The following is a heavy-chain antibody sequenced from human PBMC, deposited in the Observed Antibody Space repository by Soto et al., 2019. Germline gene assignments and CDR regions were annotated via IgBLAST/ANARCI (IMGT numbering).Heavy chain of an antibody. CDR2: VKQSGTT. J-gene: IGHJ4*02. CDR3: ARIPLRYDILTGFSYFFDY. CDR1: GEAFSGYY. D-gene: IGHD3-9*01. Sequence: SGTLSLTCAVYGEAFSGYYWSWIRQSPGKGLEGLAEVKQSGTTHYHPSLKRRVTISVDMSKNQFSLKLRSVTAADTAIYYCARIPLRYDILTGFSYFFDYWGQGALVTVSS. V-gene: IGHV4-34*01.